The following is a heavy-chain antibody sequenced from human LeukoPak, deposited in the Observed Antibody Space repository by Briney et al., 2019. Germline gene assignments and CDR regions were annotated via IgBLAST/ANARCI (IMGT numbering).Heavy chain of an antibody. CDR3: ARHPAAGQSEFDY. V-gene: IGHV3-21*01. Sequence: GGSLRLSCVASGFSFSGYGMNWVRQAPGKGLEWVSFIGSSDSHIYNADLVKGRFTISRDNAKNSLYLQMDSLKAEDTAVYYCARHPAAGQSEFDYWGQGALVTVSS. CDR2: IGSSDSHI. CDR1: GFSFSGYG. D-gene: IGHD6-13*01. J-gene: IGHJ4*02.